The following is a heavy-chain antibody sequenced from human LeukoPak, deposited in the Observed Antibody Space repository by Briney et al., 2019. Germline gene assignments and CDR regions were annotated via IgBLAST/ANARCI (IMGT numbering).Heavy chain of an antibody. J-gene: IGHJ2*01. V-gene: IGHV4-39*01. CDR3: ARQKGAGYSSGWYRGWYFDL. Sequence: SETLSLACTVSGGSISSSSYYWGWIRQPPGKGLEWIGSIYYSGSTYYNPSLKSRVTISVDTSKNQFSLKLSSVTAADTAVYYCARQKGAGYSSGWYRGWYFDLWGRGTLVTVSS. CDR2: IYYSGST. CDR1: GGSISSSSYY. D-gene: IGHD6-19*01.